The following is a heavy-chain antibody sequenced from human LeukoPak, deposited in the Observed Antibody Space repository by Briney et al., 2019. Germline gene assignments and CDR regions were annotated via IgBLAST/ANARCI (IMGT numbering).Heavy chain of an antibody. Sequence: RGSLRLSCAASALTFSSYGMSWVRQAPGKGLEWVSAISGSGGSTYYADSVKGRFTISRDNAKNTLYLQMNSLRAEDTAVYYCARPRGYDILTGGFDYWGQGTLVTVSS. V-gene: IGHV3-23*01. CDR1: ALTFSSYG. CDR3: ARPRGYDILTGGFDY. D-gene: IGHD3-9*01. J-gene: IGHJ4*02. CDR2: ISGSGGST.